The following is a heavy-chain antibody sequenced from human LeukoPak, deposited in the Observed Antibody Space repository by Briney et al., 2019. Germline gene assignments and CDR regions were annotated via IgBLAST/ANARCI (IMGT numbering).Heavy chain of an antibody. CDR3: ARALTSAAGLFFDY. CDR2: IYTSGSTSGST. D-gene: IGHD6-13*01. CDR1: GGSINNYY. Sequence: PSETLSLTCTVSGGSINNYYWSWIRQPAGKGLEWIGRIYTSGSTSGSTNYNPFLESRVTMSVDTSENQFSLKLSSVTAADTAVYYCARALTSAAGLFFDYWGQGTPVTVSS. V-gene: IGHV4-4*07. J-gene: IGHJ4*02.